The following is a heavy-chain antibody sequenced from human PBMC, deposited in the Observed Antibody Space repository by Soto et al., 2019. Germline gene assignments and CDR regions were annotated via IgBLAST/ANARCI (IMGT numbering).Heavy chain of an antibody. Sequence: PSDTLFLTCTVSGSSLSSGGYYWSWIRQHPGKGLESIGYIYYSGSTYYNSSLKSRVTISVDTSKNQFSLKLSSVTAADTAVYYCAREADYYDSSRYFDYWGQRTLVTVSS. CDR1: GSSLSSGGYY. V-gene: IGHV4-31*03. CDR3: AREADYYDSSRYFDY. D-gene: IGHD3-22*01. CDR2: IYYSGST. J-gene: IGHJ4*02.